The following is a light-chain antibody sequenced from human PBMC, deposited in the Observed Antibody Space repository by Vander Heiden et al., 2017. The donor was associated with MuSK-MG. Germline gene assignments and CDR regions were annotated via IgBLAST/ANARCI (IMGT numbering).Light chain of an antibody. V-gene: IGKV4-1*01. J-gene: IGKJ4*01. CDR2: WAS. Sequence: DIVMTQSPDSLAVSLGERATINCRSSESLLYNINDKNYLGWYQQKPGQPPKLLIYWASTRESGVPDRFSGSGSGTDFTLTISSLQAEDVAVYYCQQDFFGLTFGGGTKVEIK. CDR1: ESLLYNINDKNY. CDR3: QQDFFGLT.